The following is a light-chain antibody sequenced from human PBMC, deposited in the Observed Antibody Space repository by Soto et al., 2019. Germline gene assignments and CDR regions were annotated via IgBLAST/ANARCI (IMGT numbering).Light chain of an antibody. CDR1: QTISNY. Sequence: DIQMTQSPSSLSASLGDRVTITCRASQTISNYLNWYQQKPGKAPKLLIYASSTLQSGVPSRFSGSGSGTEFTHTISSLQPEDFGTYYCQQSYSTILTFGGGTKVEIK. CDR2: ASS. V-gene: IGKV1-39*01. J-gene: IGKJ4*01. CDR3: QQSYSTILT.